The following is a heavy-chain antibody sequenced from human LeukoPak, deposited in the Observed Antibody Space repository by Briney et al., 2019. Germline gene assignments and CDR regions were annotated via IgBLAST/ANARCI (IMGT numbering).Heavy chain of an antibody. J-gene: IGHJ4*02. CDR3: AHQNRPTRYCSGGSCYLFDY. Sequence: SGPTLVKPTQTLTLTCTFSGFSLSTNGVGVGWMRQPPGKALEWLALIYWDDDKRYSPSLKSRHTITKDTTKNQVVLTMTNMDPVDTATDDCAHQNRPTRYCSGGSCYLFDYWGQGTLVTVSS. D-gene: IGHD2-15*01. CDR2: IYWDDDK. V-gene: IGHV2-5*02. CDR1: GFSLSTNGVG.